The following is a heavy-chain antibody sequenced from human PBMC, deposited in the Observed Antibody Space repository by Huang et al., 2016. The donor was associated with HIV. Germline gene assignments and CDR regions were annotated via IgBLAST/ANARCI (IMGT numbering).Heavy chain of an antibody. D-gene: IGHD6-19*01. V-gene: IGHV4-39*01. CDR3: ARHGRVAGHYYNNMDV. J-gene: IGHJ6*02. CDR1: GGSISSSSYS. CDR2: IYYSGNT. Sequence: LQLQESGPGLVKSSETLSLICTVSGGSISSSSYSWGWIRQPPGKGTEWIGSIYYSGNTDYNPPLKSRVTISVDTSKNQFSLKVNSVTAADTAVYYCARHGRVAGHYYNNMDVWGRGTTVTVSS.